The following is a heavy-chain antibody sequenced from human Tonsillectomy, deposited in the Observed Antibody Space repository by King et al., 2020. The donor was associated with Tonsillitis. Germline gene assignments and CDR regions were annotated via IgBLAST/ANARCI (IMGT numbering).Heavy chain of an antibody. CDR2: IRYDGSNK. Sequence: VQLVESGGGVVQPGGSLRLSCAASGFTFSSYGMHWVRQAPGKGLEWVAFIRYDGSNKYYADSVKGRFTISRDNSKNTLYLQMNSLRAEDTAVYYCAKDSPLYGGPGPFDYWGQGTLVTDSS. CDR1: GFTFSSYG. CDR3: AKDSPLYGGPGPFDY. J-gene: IGHJ4*02. V-gene: IGHV3-30*02. D-gene: IGHD4-23*01.